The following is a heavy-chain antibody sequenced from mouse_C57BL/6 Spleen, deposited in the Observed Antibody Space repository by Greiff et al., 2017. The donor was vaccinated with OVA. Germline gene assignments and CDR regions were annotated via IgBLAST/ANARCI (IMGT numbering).Heavy chain of an antibody. Sequence: DVKVEESGGGLVQPGGSMKLSCAASGFTFSDAWMDWVRQSPEKGLEWVAEIRNKANNHATYYAESVKGRFTISRDDSKSSVYLQMNSLRAEDTGIYYCTRASRSYYSNSWFAYWGQGTLVTVSA. D-gene: IGHD2-5*01. CDR2: IRNKANNHAT. J-gene: IGHJ3*01. CDR3: TRASRSYYSNSWFAY. V-gene: IGHV6-6*01. CDR1: GFTFSDAW.